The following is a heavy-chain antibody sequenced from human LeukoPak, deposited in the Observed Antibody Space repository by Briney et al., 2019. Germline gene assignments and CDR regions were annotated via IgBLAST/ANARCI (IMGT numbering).Heavy chain of an antibody. Sequence: SETLSLTCAVYGGSFSGYYWSWIRQPPGKGLERIGEINHSGGTNYIPSLKSRVTISVDTSKNEFSLKLSSVTAADTAVYYCARGGGEYYMDVWGKGTTVTVSS. CDR3: ARGGGEYYMDV. V-gene: IGHV4-34*01. CDR2: INHSGGT. D-gene: IGHD3-16*01. CDR1: GGSFSGYY. J-gene: IGHJ6*03.